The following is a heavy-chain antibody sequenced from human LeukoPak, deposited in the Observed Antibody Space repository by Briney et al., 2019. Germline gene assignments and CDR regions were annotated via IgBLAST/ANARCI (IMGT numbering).Heavy chain of an antibody. D-gene: IGHD6-13*01. CDR3: ARTHYSSSSPSFDP. J-gene: IGHJ5*02. CDR1: GFTFSSYS. V-gene: IGHV3-48*04. Sequence: GRSLRLSCAASGFTFSSYSMNWVRQAPGKGLEWVSYISSSSSTIYYADSVKGRFTISRDNAKNSLYLQMNSLRAEDTAVYYCARTHYSSSSPSFDPWGQGTLVTVSS. CDR2: ISSSSSTI.